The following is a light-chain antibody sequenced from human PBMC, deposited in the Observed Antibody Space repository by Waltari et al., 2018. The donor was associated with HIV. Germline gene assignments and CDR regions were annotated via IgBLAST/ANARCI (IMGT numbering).Light chain of an antibody. J-gene: IGLJ2*01. CDR2: EVT. V-gene: IGLV2-8*01. CDR1: SSDVAGYTY. Sequence: QSALTQPPSASGSPGQSVTLPSTGTSSDVAGYTYVSWYQQHPGKAPKLMIYEVTKRPSGVPDRFSGSKSGNTASLTVSGLQAEDEADYYCSSYAGSSNLRVFGGGTKLTVL. CDR3: SSYAGSSNLRV.